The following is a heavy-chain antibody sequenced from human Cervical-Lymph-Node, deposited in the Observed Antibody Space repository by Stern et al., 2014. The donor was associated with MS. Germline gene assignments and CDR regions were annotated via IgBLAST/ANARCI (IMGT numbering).Heavy chain of an antibody. CDR3: AKDGGYDSSGSYFDY. D-gene: IGHD3-22*01. Sequence: VQLVESGGGVVQPGRSLRLSCAASGFTFSSYGMHWVRQAPGKGLEWVAVISYDGSNKYYADSVKGRFTISRDNSKNTLYLQMNSLRAEDTAVYYCAKDGGYDSSGSYFDYWGQGTLVTVSS. CDR1: GFTFSSYG. J-gene: IGHJ4*02. V-gene: IGHV3-30*18. CDR2: ISYDGSNK.